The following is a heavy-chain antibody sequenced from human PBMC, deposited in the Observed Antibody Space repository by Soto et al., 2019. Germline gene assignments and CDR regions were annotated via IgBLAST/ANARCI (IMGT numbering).Heavy chain of an antibody. J-gene: IGHJ4*02. V-gene: IGHV3-7*04. D-gene: IGHD2-8*01. CDR2: ISQDGTGN. Sequence: QPGGSLRLSCAASGFTVSDYWMSWVRQAPGQGPEWVATISQDGTGNYYVDSVKGRFTISRDIATNSLFLQMNSLRAEDTAVYYWPRGTFGGQGTLVTVSS. CDR3: PRGTF. CDR1: GFTVSDYW.